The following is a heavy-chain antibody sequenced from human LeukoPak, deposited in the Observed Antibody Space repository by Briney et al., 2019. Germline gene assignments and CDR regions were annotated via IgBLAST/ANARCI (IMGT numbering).Heavy chain of an antibody. CDR1: GYIFDIYA. Sequence: ASVKVSCKASGYIFDIYALIWVRQAPGQGLELMGWINTNTGNPTYAQGFTGRFVFSLDTSVSTAYLQISSLKAEDTAVYYCARYYTLSLGTTTYFQHRGQGTLLTVSS. CDR3: ARYYTLSLGTTTYFQH. D-gene: IGHD1-7*01. CDR2: INTNTGNP. J-gene: IGHJ1*01. V-gene: IGHV7-4-1*02.